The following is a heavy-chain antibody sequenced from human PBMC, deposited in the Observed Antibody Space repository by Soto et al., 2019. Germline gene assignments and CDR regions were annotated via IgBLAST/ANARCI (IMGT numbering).Heavy chain of an antibody. CDR2: IYYSGST. V-gene: IGHV4-39*07. CDR1: GGSISSSSYY. Sequence: SETLSLTCTVPGGSISSSSYYWGWIRQPPGKGLEWIGSIYYSGSTYYNPSPKSRVTISVDTSKNQFSLKLSSVTAADTAVYYCARGTRASAVPLDYMDVWGKGTTVTVSS. D-gene: IGHD6-13*01. J-gene: IGHJ6*03. CDR3: ARGTRASAVPLDYMDV.